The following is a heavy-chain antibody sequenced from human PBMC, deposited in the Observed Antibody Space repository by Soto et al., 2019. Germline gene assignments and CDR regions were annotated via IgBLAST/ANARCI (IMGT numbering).Heavy chain of an antibody. CDR2: ISYDGSNK. CDR3: AKETYYYDSSGYYYGDYYYYYGMDV. J-gene: IGHJ6*02. Sequence: PGGSPRLSCAASGFTFSSYAMHWVRQAPGKGLEWVAVISYDGSNKYYADSVKGRFTISRDNSKNTLYLQMNSLRAEDTAVYYCAKETYYYDSSGYYYGDYYYYYGMDVWGQGTTVTVSS. D-gene: IGHD3-22*01. V-gene: IGHV3-30-3*01. CDR1: GFTFSSYA.